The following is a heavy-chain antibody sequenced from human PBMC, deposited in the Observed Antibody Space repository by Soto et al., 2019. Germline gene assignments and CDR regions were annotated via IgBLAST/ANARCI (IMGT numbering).Heavy chain of an antibody. D-gene: IGHD3-22*01. CDR1: GFTFSKYG. Sequence: GGSLRLSCAASGFTFSKYGMIRARLAQGKGLDCVSDLSDGGATTHDAASVKGRVTISRDNSKNTLYLQMNSLRAEDTAVYYCARFFEYYYDSSGYSRGEAHDAFDIWGQGTMVTVSS. V-gene: IGHV3-23*01. CDR2: LSDGGATT. CDR3: ARFFEYYYDSSGYSRGEAHDAFDI. J-gene: IGHJ3*02.